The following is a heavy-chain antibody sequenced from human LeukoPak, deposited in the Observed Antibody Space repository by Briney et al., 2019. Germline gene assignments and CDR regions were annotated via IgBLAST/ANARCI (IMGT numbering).Heavy chain of an antibody. CDR1: GGSISSGGYY. J-gene: IGHJ4*02. CDR2: IYYSGST. D-gene: IGHD6-13*01. V-gene: IGHV4-31*03. Sequence: SQTLSLTCTVSGGSISSGGYYWSWTRQHPGKGLEWIGYIYYSGSTYYNPSLKSRVTISVDTSKNQFSLKLSSVTAADTAVYYCARESAGIAAAGSFDYWGQGTLVTVSS. CDR3: ARESAGIAAAGSFDY.